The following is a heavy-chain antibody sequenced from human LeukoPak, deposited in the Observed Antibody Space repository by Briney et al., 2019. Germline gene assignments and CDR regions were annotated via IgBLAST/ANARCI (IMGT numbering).Heavy chain of an antibody. CDR3: ARVGCSGGSCYGVFDY. V-gene: IGHV3-9*01. D-gene: IGHD2-15*01. Sequence: GGSLRLSCAASGFTFDDYAMHWVRQAPGKGLEWVSGISWNSGSIGYADSVKGRFTISRDNAKSSLYLQMNSLRAEDTAVYYCARVGCSGGSCYGVFDYWGQGTLVTVSS. CDR1: GFTFDDYA. CDR2: ISWNSGSI. J-gene: IGHJ4*02.